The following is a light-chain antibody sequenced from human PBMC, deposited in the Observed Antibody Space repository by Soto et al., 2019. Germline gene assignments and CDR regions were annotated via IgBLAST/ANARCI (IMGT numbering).Light chain of an antibody. CDR3: QQFNNYPLT. CDR1: QGISSA. J-gene: IGKJ4*01. CDR2: DAS. V-gene: IGKV1D-13*01. Sequence: AIQLTQSQSSLSASVGDRVTVTCRARQGISSALAWYQQKPGRAPKLLIYDASNLEGGVPSRFSGRGSETDLALTISSLQHEDCATYYCQQFNNYPLTFGGGTKVEIK.